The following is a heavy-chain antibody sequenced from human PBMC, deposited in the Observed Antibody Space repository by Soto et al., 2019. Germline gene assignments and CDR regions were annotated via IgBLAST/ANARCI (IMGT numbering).Heavy chain of an antibody. CDR1: GFTFSSYG. D-gene: IGHD1-1*01. CDR2: IKQDGSEK. CDR3: ARVSMTDGYNSYYFDY. V-gene: IGHV3-7*01. J-gene: IGHJ4*02. Sequence: LRLSCAASGFTFSSYGMSWVRQAPGKGLEWVANIKQDGSEKYYVDSVKGRFTISRDNAKNSLYLQMNSLRAEDTAVYYCARVSMTDGYNSYYFDYWGQGTLVTVSS.